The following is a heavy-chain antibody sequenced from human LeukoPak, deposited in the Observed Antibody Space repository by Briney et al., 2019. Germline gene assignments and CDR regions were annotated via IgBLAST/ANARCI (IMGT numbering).Heavy chain of an antibody. D-gene: IGHD1-26*01. CDR1: GYTFTSYG. J-gene: IGHJ5*02. Sequence: ASVKVSCKASGYTFTSYGISWVRQAPGQGLEWMGWISAYNGNTNYAQKLQGRVTMTTDASTSTAYMELRSLRSDDTAVYYCARIVGAFGGGPDNWFDPWGQGTLVTVSS. V-gene: IGHV1-18*01. CDR3: ARIVGAFGGGPDNWFDP. CDR2: ISAYNGNT.